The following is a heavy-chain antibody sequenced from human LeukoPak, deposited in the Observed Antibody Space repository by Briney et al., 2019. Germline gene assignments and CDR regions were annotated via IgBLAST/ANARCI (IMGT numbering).Heavy chain of an antibody. CDR3: ATDLAGLFDY. CDR1: GFTFSSSW. Sequence: PGGSLRLSCAASGFTFSSSWMHWDRQAPGEGLVWVSRTNPDGTTTSYADSVKGRFTISRDNARNTLFLQMNSLRVDDTAVYYCATDLAGLFDYWGRGTLVSVSS. V-gene: IGHV3-74*01. J-gene: IGHJ4*02. CDR2: TNPDGTTT.